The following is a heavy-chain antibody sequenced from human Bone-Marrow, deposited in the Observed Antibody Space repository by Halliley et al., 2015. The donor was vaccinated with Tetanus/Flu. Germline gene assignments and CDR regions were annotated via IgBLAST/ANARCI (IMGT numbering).Heavy chain of an antibody. D-gene: IGHD2-15*01. J-gene: IGHJ4*02. CDR1: GGSITSGNYY. Sequence: TLSLTCTVSGGSITSGNYYWSWVRQHPGKGLEWIGYIYHSGSTYYTPPLQSLVSISVDTSKNQFSLKLKSVTASDTAVYYCARGFEDANSAGYYFDSWGQGILVTVSS. CDR2: IYHSGST. CDR3: ARGFEDANSAGYYFDS. V-gene: IGHV4-31*01.